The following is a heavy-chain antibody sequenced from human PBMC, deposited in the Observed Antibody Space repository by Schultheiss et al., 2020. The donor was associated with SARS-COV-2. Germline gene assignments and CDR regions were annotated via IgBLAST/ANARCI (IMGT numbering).Heavy chain of an antibody. D-gene: IGHD3-22*01. CDR2: IWYDGSNK. CDR1: GFTFSSYG. V-gene: IGHV3-33*01. J-gene: IGHJ4*02. CDR3: ARGRNYYDSSGYYYPLFDY. Sequence: GGSLRLSCAASGFTFSSYGMHWVRQAPGKGLEWVAVIWYDGSNKYYADSVKGRFTISRDNSKNTLYLQMNSLRAEDTAVYYCARGRNYYDSSGYYYPLFDYWGQGTLVTVSS.